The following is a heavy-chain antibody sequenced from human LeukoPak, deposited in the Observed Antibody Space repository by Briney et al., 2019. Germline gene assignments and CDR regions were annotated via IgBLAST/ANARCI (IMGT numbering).Heavy chain of an antibody. CDR2: IYYSGST. V-gene: IGHV4-59*01. D-gene: IGHD2-15*01. CDR3: ARGPTKTYCSGGSCWDNWFDP. J-gene: IGHJ5*02. Sequence: SETLSLTCTVSGGSISSYYWSWIRQPPGKGLEWIGYIYYSGSTNYNPSLKSRVTISVDTSKNQFSLKLSSVTAADTAVYYCARGPTKTYCSGGSCWDNWFDPWGQGTLVIVSS. CDR1: GGSISSYY.